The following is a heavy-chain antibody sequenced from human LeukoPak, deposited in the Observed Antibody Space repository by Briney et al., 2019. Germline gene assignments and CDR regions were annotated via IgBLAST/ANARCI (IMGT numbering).Heavy chain of an antibody. CDR2: IYYSGST. CDR3: ARQSDWFDP. V-gene: IGHV4-59*08. Sequence: SETLSLTCTVSGGSISSYYWSWIRQPPGKGLEWIGYIYYSGSTNYNPSLKSRVTISVDTSKNQFSLKLSSVTAADTAVYYCARQSDWFDPWGQGTLVTVSS. CDR1: GGSISSYY. J-gene: IGHJ5*02.